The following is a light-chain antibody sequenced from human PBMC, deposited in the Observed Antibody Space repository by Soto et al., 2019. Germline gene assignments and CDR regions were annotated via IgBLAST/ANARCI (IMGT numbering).Light chain of an antibody. CDR1: SSDVGDYNY. CDR2: DVS. J-gene: IGLJ1*01. CDR3: SSYSSSGTLYV. Sequence: QSALTQPASVSGAPGQAINISCPGSSSDVGDYNYVAWYQQHPDKAPKLMIFDVSSRPSGVSNRFSGSKSGSTASLTISGLQAEDEADYFCSSYSSSGTLYVFGTGTKVTVL. V-gene: IGLV2-14*03.